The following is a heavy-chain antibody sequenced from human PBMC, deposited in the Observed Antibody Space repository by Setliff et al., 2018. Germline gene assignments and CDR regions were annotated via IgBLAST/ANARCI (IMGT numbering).Heavy chain of an antibody. CDR3: ARGPLGDYADF. CDR2: ISDDGNNE. Sequence: PGGSLRLSCAASGFTFSSYGMHWVRQAPGKGLEWVAVISDDGNNEYYADSVKGRCTISRDNSKNTLYLQMSSPTTEDTAVYYCARGPLGDYADFWGQGTLVTVSS. V-gene: IGHV3-30*19. J-gene: IGHJ4*02. CDR1: GFTFSSYG. D-gene: IGHD4-17*01.